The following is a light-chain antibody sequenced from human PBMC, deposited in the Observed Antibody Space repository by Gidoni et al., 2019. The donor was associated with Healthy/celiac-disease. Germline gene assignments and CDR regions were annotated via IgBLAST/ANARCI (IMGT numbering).Light chain of an antibody. CDR1: QSVSSY. Sequence: EIVLTQSPATLSLSPGERATLSCSASQSVSSYLAWYQQKPSQDHRLLIYDASNRATGSRARCRGSGSGTDFNLTISSLEPEDFEVYYCQQRSNWPPALTFGGGTKVEIK. CDR3: QQRSNWPPALT. V-gene: IGKV3-11*01. CDR2: DAS. J-gene: IGKJ4*01.